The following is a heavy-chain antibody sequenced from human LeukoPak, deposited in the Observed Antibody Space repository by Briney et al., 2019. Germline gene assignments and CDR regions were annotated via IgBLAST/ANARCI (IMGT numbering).Heavy chain of an antibody. CDR1: GYTFTGYY. CDR2: IIPIFGTA. D-gene: IGHD2-2*02. J-gene: IGHJ3*02. CDR3: ASGLDTRIVVVPAAIDIDAFDI. Sequence: SVKVSCKASGYTFTGYYMHWVRQAPGQGLEWMGGIIPIFGTANYAQKFQGRVTITADESTSTAYMELSSLRSEDTAVYYCASGLDTRIVVVPAAIDIDAFDIWGQGTMVTVSS. V-gene: IGHV1-69*13.